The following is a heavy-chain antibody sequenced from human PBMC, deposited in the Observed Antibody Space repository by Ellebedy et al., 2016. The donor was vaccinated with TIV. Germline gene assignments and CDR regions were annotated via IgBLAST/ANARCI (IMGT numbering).Heavy chain of an antibody. CDR1: GFTFDDYA. D-gene: IGHD6-19*01. CDR2: ISWNSGSI. Sequence: GGSLRLSCAASGFTFDDYAMHWVRQAPGKGLEWVSGISWNSGSIGYADSVKGRFTISRDNAKNSLYLQMNSLRAEDTAVYYCARGQANEQWLVKSAFDIWGQGTMVTVSS. V-gene: IGHV3-9*01. CDR3: ARGQANEQWLVKSAFDI. J-gene: IGHJ3*02.